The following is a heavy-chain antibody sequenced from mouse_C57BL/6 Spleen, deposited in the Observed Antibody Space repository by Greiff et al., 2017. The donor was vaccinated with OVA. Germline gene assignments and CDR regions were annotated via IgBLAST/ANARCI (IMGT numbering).Heavy chain of an antibody. V-gene: IGHV1-61*01. Sequence: VPPPPPGAALVRPGSSVKLSCKASGHTFPISWMVWVTQRPGQALVWFGNIYPSDSETHYKQKFKDKATLTVDKSSITAYMQLSSLTSEDSAVYYCARGSSGFDYWGQGTTLTVSS. CDR1: GHTFPISW. J-gene: IGHJ2*01. D-gene: IGHD6-1*01. CDR2: IYPSDSET. CDR3: ARGSSGFDY.